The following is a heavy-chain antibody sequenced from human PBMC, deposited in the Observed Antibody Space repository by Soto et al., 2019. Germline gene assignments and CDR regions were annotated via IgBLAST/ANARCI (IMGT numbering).Heavy chain of an antibody. CDR2: ISGSGGST. D-gene: IGHD3-10*01. CDR1: GFTFSSYA. J-gene: IGHJ5*02. CDR3: ASLWSPHNWFDP. Sequence: EVQLLESGGGLVQPGGSLRLSCAASGFTFSSYAMSWVRQAPGKGLEWVSAISGSGGSTYYADSVKGRFTISRDNSKNTLYLQMNSLRAEDTAVYYCASLWSPHNWFDPWGQGTLVTVSS. V-gene: IGHV3-23*01.